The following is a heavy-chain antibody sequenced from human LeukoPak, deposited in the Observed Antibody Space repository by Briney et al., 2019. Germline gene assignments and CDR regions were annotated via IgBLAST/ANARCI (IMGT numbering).Heavy chain of an antibody. J-gene: IGHJ4*02. CDR2: IYYTGST. CDR3: ARDPGTGKRNFDY. CDR1: GGSISYYY. V-gene: IGHV4-59*01. D-gene: IGHD2-8*02. Sequence: SETLSLTCTVSGGSISYYYWSWIRQPPGKGLEWIGYIYYTGSTNYNPSLKSRVTISVDTSKNQFSLKLSSVTAAGTAVYYCARDPGTGKRNFDYWGQGTLVTVSS.